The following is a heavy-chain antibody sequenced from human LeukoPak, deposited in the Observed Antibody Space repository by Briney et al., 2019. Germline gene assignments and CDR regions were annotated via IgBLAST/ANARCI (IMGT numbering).Heavy chain of an antibody. V-gene: IGHV3-33*01. Sequence: GRSLRLSCAASGFSFSTYGFHWVRQAPSKGLEWVAMIWYDASKKYFADSVKGRFTISRDNSKNTLYLEMNSLRAEDTAVYYCARDPPKASGSYFIAGPDYWGQGTLVTVSS. CDR1: GFSFSTYG. CDR2: IWYDASKK. D-gene: IGHD3-10*01. CDR3: ARDPPKASGSYFIAGPDY. J-gene: IGHJ4*02.